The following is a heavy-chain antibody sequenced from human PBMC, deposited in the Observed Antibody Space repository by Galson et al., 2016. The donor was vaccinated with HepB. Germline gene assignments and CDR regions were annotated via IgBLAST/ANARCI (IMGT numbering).Heavy chain of an antibody. Sequence: SLRLSCAASGFTFSNYAMNWVRQAPGKGLQWMANVRQDGSEKYYAESVKGRFTISRDNARNSMFLQMTRLRPDDTAVYYCGRAQWIPARRAAYFDYWGQGILVTVSS. CDR1: GFTFSNYA. J-gene: IGHJ4*02. CDR3: GRAQWIPARRAAYFDY. CDR2: VRQDGSEK. D-gene: IGHD5-18*01. V-gene: IGHV3-7*04.